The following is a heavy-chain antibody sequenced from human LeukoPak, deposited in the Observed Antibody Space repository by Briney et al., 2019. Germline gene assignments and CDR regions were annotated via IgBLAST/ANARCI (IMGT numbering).Heavy chain of an antibody. CDR3: ARAPYYPYGPGDY. D-gene: IGHD3-10*01. Sequence: PGRSLRLSCAASGFTFSSYSMHWVRQAPGKGLEWVAVISYDGSNRYYADSVKGRFTISRDNSKNTLYLQMNSLRAEDTAVYYCARAPYYPYGPGDYWGQGTLVTVSS. CDR1: GFTFSSYS. J-gene: IGHJ4*02. V-gene: IGHV3-30*04. CDR2: ISYDGSNR.